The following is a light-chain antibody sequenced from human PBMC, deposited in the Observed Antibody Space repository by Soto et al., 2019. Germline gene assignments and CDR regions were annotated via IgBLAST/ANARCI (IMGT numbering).Light chain of an antibody. J-gene: IGKJ2*01. CDR3: QQYGTFPFS. Sequence: EIVLTQSPGTLSSSPGESATLSCRANQVVSSSYLAWYQQKPGQAPRLLIYHASDRATGVPDRFSGSGSGTDFALTIIRLEPEDFALFYCQQYGTFPFSFGQGTKLEIK. V-gene: IGKV3-20*01. CDR1: QVVSSSY. CDR2: HAS.